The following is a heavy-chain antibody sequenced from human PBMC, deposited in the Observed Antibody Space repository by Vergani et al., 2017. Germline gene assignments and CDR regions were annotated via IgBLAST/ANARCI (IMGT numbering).Heavy chain of an antibody. J-gene: IGHJ4*02. CDR2: ISGSGGST. CDR3: AEGSVATAYYLDY. CDR1: GFTFSSYA. D-gene: IGHD5-12*01. V-gene: IGHV3-23*01. Sequence: EVQLLESGGGLVQPGGSLRLSCAASGFTFSSYAMSWVRQAPGKGLEWVSAISGSGGSTYYADSVKGRFTISRDNSKNTLYLQMNSLRAEDTAVYYGAEGSVATAYYLDYWGQGTLVTVSS.